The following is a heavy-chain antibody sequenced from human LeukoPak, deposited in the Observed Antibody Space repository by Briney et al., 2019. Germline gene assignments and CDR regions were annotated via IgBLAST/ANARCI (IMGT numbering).Heavy chain of an antibody. Sequence: ASVKVSCKASGYTLSGYGISWLRQAPGQGLEWVGWITTYNGDKKYSQKFQGRVTMTTDTSTSTCYMDLKTLRSDDTAIYYCARDCSNGVCYPRDYWGQGTLVIVSA. CDR3: ARDCSNGVCYPRDY. D-gene: IGHD2-8*01. CDR2: ITTYNGDK. CDR1: GYTLSGYG. V-gene: IGHV1-18*01. J-gene: IGHJ4*02.